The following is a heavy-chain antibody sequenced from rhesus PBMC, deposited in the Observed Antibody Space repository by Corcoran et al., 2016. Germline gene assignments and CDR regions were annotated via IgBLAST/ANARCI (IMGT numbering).Heavy chain of an antibody. D-gene: IGHD6-13*01. J-gene: IGHJ4*01. CDR3: ARESIATGWYFDY. CDR1: GCSISDNY. Sequence: QVQLQASGPGLVKPSETLSLTCTVSGCSISDNYFWNWIRQPPGQGREWMGRIDGSSGSTSYNPSLKSRVTISKDTSKNQFSLKLNSVTAADTAVYYCARESIATGWYFDYWGQGVLVTVSS. V-gene: IGHV4-147*01. CDR2: IDGSSGST.